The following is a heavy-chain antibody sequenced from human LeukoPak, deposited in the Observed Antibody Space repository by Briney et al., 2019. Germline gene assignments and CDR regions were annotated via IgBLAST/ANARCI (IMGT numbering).Heavy chain of an antibody. CDR2: IYTSGST. J-gene: IGHJ4*02. V-gene: IGHV4-4*07. Sequence: PSQTLSLTCTDSGGSISSYYWSWIRQPAGKGLDRIGRIYTSGSTNYNPSLKSRVTMSVETSRNQFSLKMSSVTAADTAVYYCANGRAVAGKGYFDYWGQGTLVTVSS. CDR1: GGSISSYY. D-gene: IGHD6-19*01. CDR3: ANGRAVAGKGYFDY.